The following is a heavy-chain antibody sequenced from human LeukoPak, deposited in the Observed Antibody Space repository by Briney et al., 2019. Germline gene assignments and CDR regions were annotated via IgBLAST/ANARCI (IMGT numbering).Heavy chain of an antibody. J-gene: IGHJ4*02. D-gene: IGHD5-18*01. CDR1: GFTFTRNA. Sequence: GGSLRLSCEASGFTFTRNAMHWVRQAPGKGLEWVAVTSYDGINKYYADSVKGRFTISRDNSRNTLYLQMSSLTVEDTAVYYCARGGGGYSHDSQGDYWGQGTLVTVSS. V-gene: IGHV3-30-3*01. CDR3: ARGGGGYSHDSQGDY. CDR2: TSYDGINK.